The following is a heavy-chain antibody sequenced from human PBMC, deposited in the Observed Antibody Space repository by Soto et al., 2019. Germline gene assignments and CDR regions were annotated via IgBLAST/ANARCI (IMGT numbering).Heavy chain of an antibody. Sequence: EVQLVESGGGLVKPGGSLRVSCTASGFTFSSYTMSWVGQAPGKGLEWVSSINSRGTYMGYADSVKGRFTTSRDTAKNSVYLHLSSLRAEGSAEYYCRREEYDDWRQGTLVTVSS. CDR2: INSRGTYM. CDR1: GFTFSSYT. CDR3: RREEYDD. J-gene: IGHJ4*02. V-gene: IGHV3-21*01. D-gene: IGHD1-26*01.